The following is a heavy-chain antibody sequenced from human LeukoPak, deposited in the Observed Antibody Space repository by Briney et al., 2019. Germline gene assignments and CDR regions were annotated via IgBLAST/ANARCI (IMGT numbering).Heavy chain of an antibody. J-gene: IGHJ3*01. CDR1: GDSISRYD. Sequence: SETLSLTCSVSGDSISRYDWSWIRQPAGKGLEWIGRIYTSGTTYNPSLKRRVSISLDTSKNQFSLKLSSPAAADPAVYYCARAPMAITTSAFPDAFDFWGQGTMVTVSS. CDR2: IYTSGT. CDR3: ARAPMAITTSAFPDAFDF. D-gene: IGHD5-12*01. V-gene: IGHV4-4*07.